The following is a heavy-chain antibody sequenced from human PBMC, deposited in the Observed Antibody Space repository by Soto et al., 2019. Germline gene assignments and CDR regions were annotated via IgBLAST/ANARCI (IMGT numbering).Heavy chain of an antibody. J-gene: IGHJ4*02. CDR3: AAYLSGYDNFDY. V-gene: IGHV4-59*01. D-gene: IGHD5-12*01. Sequence: SETLSLTCTVSGGSISSYYWSWIRQSPGKGLEWIGYIHYSGSTKSNPSLKSRDNISVDTSKNQFPMKLSSVSVSYSAVYSCAAYLSGYDNFDYWGQGTLVTVSS. CDR1: GGSISSYY. CDR2: IHYSGST.